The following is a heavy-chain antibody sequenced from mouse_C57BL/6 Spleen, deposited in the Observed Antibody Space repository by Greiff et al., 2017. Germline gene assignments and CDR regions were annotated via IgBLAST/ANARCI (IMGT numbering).Heavy chain of an antibody. J-gene: IGHJ2*01. Sequence: VQLQQSGPELVKPGASVKISCKASGYAFSSSWMNWVKQRPGKGLEWIGRINPSNGDTNYNAKFKGKATVTADKSSSTAYMQLSSLTSEDSAVYDSARWSGYGDGLDYWGQGTTVTVSS. CDR1: GYAFSSSW. CDR2: INPSNGDT. V-gene: IGHV1-82*01. CDR3: ARWSGYGDGLDY. D-gene: IGHD2-2*01.